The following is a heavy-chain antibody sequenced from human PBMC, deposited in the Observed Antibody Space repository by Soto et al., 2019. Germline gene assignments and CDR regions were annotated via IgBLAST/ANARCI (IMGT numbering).Heavy chain of an antibody. J-gene: IGHJ4*02. CDR1: GAFIDLYY. CDR2: IYYSGGT. V-gene: IGHV4-59*01. Sequence: SETLSLTCTVSGAFIDLYYWSWIRQPPGKGLEWIGYIYYSGGTDYNPSLKSRVSISIDASRTQFSLNLSSVTAADAAVYYCARQLVPGYTTHWGPGTLVTASS. CDR3: ARQLVPGYTTH. D-gene: IGHD2-2*02.